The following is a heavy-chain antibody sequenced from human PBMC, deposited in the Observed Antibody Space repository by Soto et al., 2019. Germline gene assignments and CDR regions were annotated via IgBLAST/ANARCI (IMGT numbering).Heavy chain of an antibody. CDR1: GDSISSSVW. D-gene: IGHD7-27*01. J-gene: IGHJ4*02. CDR2: VFHTGNT. V-gene: IGHV4-4*02. Sequence: PSEPLSLTYAVSGDSISSSVWWTWVRQPPGKGLEWIGEVFHTGNTYYNPSLKSRLTMSVDKSRNEFSLKLTSVTAADTAIYYCARKAWVRFDYWGQGALVTVSS. CDR3: ARKAWVRFDY.